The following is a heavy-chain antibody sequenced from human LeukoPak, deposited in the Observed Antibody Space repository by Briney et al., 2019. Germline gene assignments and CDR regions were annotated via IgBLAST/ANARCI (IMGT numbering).Heavy chain of an antibody. CDR1: GFTFSNYE. J-gene: IGHJ6*03. V-gene: IGHV3-48*03. Sequence: GGSLRLSCAPSGFTFSNYEMNWVRQAPGKGLEWVSYISGSGKNIYYADSVRGRFTISRDNAKNSLYLQMNSLRAEDTAVYYCARRGPSGYRYMDVWGKGTTVTVSS. CDR2: ISGSGKNI. D-gene: IGHD5-18*01. CDR3: ARRGPSGYRYMDV.